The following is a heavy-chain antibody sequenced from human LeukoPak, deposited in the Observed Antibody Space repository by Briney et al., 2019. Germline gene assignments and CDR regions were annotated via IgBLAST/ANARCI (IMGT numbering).Heavy chain of an antibody. CDR1: GFAFSSYW. CDR3: AASGIGEEAFDI. D-gene: IGHD1-1*01. V-gene: IGHV3-23*01. J-gene: IGHJ3*02. CDR2: ISGSGGST. Sequence: PGGSLRLSCAASGFAFSSYWMHWVRQAPGKGLEWVSTISGSGGSTYYADSVKGRFTISRDNSKNTLYLQMNSLRSEDTAVYYCAASGIGEEAFDIWGQGTMVTVSS.